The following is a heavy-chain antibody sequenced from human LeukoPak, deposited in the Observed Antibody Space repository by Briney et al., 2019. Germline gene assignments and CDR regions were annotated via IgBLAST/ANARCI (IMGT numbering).Heavy chain of an antibody. J-gene: IGHJ6*04. CDR2: ISSSGSTI. CDR1: GFSFSNYG. CDR3: AELGITMIGGV. V-gene: IGHV3-48*04. Sequence: GGTLRLSCAASGFSFSNYGMSWVRQAPGKGLEWVSYISSSGSTIYYADSVKGRFTISRDNAKNSLYLQMNSLRAEDTAVYYCAELGITMIGGVWGKGTTVTISS. D-gene: IGHD3-10*02.